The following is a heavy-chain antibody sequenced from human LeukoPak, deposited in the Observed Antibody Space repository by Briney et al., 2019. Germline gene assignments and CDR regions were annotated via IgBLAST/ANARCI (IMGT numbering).Heavy chain of an antibody. CDR2: INPDGNKK. D-gene: IGHD5-18*01. CDR1: GFTFSNFW. Sequence: GGSLRLSCTASGFTFSNFWMGWVRQAPGKGLEWVASINPDGNKKYSADSVKGRFTISRDNAENSLYLQMNSLRVEDTAFYYCARDLAYSRLDYWGQGMLVTVSS. V-gene: IGHV3-7*01. CDR3: ARDLAYSRLDY. J-gene: IGHJ4*02.